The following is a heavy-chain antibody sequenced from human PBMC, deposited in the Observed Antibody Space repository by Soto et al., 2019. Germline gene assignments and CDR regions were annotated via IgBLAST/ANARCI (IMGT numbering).Heavy chain of an antibody. CDR2: ISGSSSMI. V-gene: IGHV3-48*01. J-gene: IGHJ4*02. D-gene: IGHD2-8*01. CDR3: ARDLNPRQEMLYALLGY. CDR1: GFTFSSYS. Sequence: EVQLVESGGGLVQPGGSLRLSCAASGFTFSSYSMNWVRQAPGKGLEWVSYISGSSSMIYYADSVKGRFTISRDNAKNSLYLQMHSLRAEDTAVYYCARDLNPRQEMLYALLGYWDQGTLVTVSS.